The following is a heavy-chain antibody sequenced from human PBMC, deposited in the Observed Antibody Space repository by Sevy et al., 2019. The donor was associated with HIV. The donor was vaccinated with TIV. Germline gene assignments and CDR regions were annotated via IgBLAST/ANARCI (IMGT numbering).Heavy chain of an antibody. J-gene: IGHJ6*02. CDR2: ISYDGSNT. CDR3: AKDGDWFGDLTSRPYHSYYRMDV. D-gene: IGHD3-10*01. V-gene: IGHV3-30*18. CDR1: GFTFSSYA. Sequence: GGSLRLSCAASGFTFSSYAIHWVRQGPGKGLEWVAVISYDGSNTYYADSVKGRCTISRDNSKNTLYLQMNSLRAEDTAVYYCAKDGDWFGDLTSRPYHSYYRMDVWGQGTTVTVSS.